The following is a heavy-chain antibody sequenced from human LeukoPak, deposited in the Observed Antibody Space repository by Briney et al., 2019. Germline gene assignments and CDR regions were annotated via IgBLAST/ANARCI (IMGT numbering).Heavy chain of an antibody. J-gene: IGHJ4*01. CDR1: NFDFFSYG. CDR3: ARGLPREVTLDY. D-gene: IGHD2-21*02. V-gene: IGHV3-74*01. CDR2: IFTDGSTT. Sequence: GGSLRLSCVASNFDFFSYGMQWVRQAPGKGLVWVSRIFTDGSTTSYADSVKGRFTISRDNAKNTLYLEMKSLRVEDTAVYYCARGLPREVTLDYWGQGTLVTVSP.